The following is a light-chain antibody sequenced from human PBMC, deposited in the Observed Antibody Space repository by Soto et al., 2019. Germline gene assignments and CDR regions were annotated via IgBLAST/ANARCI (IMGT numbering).Light chain of an antibody. CDR2: SNN. Sequence: QSALTQPPSVSAAPGQKVTISCSGSSSNIGSNYVSWYQQLPGTAPKLLIFSNNERPSGIPDRLSGSKSGTSATLGITGLQTGDEPDHYRGTWDSGLTVFVFGTGTKVTVL. CDR1: SSNIGSNY. CDR3: GTWDSGLTVFV. V-gene: IGLV1-51*01. J-gene: IGLJ1*01.